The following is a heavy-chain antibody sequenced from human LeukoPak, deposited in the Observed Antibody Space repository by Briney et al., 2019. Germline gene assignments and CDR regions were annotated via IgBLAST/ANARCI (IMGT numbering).Heavy chain of an antibody. V-gene: IGHV3-30*03. CDR2: ISYDGSNK. J-gene: IGHJ4*02. D-gene: IGHD1-26*01. CDR3: ARDSGSYHSFDY. CDR1: GFTFSSYG. Sequence: PGGSLRLSCAASGFTFSSYGMHWVRQALGKGLEWVAVISYDGSNKYYADSVKGRFTISRDNSKNTLYLQMNSLRAEDTAVYYCARDSGSYHSFDYWGQGTLVTVSS.